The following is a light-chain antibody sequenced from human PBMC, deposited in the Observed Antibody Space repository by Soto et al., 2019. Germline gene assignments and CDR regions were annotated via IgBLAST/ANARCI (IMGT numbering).Light chain of an antibody. CDR2: GAS. Sequence: EMVTTQSPAILSVSPGERATLSCRASQSVSSNLAWYQQKPCQAHRLLIYGASTRATGIPARFSGSGSGTEFTLTISSLQSEDFAVYYCQQYNNWPTVTFGQGTKVDIK. CDR1: QSVSSN. CDR3: QQYNNWPTVT. J-gene: IGKJ1*01. V-gene: IGKV3-15*01.